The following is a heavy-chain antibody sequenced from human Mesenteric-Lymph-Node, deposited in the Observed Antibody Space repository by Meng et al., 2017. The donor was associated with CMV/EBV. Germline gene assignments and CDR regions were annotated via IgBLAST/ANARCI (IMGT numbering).Heavy chain of an antibody. CDR2: IRTRTSTI. CDR1: RFTFRSYS. V-gene: IGHV3-48*04. CDR3: ARGSPSGVWYFDL. J-gene: IGHJ2*01. Sequence: GESLKISCPASRFTFRSYSVNWVRQAPGKGLEWVSYIRTRTSTIYYADSVKGRFTISRDYARNSLYLQVNSLRAEDMAVYYCARGSPSGVWYFDLWGRGTLVTVSS. D-gene: IGHD2-8*01.